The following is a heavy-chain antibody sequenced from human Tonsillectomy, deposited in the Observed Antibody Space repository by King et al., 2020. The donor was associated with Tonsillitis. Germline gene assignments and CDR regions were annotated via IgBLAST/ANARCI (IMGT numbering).Heavy chain of an antibody. Sequence: QSQLVQSGAEVKKPGSSVKVSCKASGGTLSSYTINWVRQAPGQGLEWMGEIIPIFGTANYAQKFQGRVTITADESTNTAYMELSSLRSEDTAVYYCAINMVLGVMVYYDMVVWGKGTTVTVSS. CDR2: IIPIFGTA. D-gene: IGHD3-10*01. CDR3: AINMVLGVMVYYDMVV. J-gene: IGHJ6*03. CDR1: GGTLSSYT. V-gene: IGHV1-69*01.